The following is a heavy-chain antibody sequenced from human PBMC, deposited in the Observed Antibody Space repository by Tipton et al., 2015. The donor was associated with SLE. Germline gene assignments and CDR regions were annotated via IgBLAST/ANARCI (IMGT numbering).Heavy chain of an antibody. CDR2: IYSGGSA. CDR3: ARDRPLEGYFDY. CDR1: GFTFSSYW. Sequence: GSLRLSCAASGFTFSSYWMSWVRQAPGKGLEWVSVIYSGGSAYYADSVKGRFTISRDNSKSTLYLQMNSLRAEDTAVYYCARDRPLEGYFDYWGQGTLVTVSS. V-gene: IGHV3-66*01. J-gene: IGHJ4*02.